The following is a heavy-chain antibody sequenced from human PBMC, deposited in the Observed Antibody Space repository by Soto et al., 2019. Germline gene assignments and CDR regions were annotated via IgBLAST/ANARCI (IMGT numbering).Heavy chain of an antibody. CDR2: ISHGGHAT. V-gene: IGHV3-23*01. J-gene: IGHJ4*02. CDR3: AKVTWSGERC. D-gene: IGHD3-10*01. Sequence: EVQMLESGGDLIQPGGSLRLSCAASECPSMTYDMGWVRQAPGKGLEWVSAISHGGHATHYADSVRGRFTISKDDSKNTLYLQMNSLRADDTAIYYCAKVTWSGERCWGRGTLVTVSS. CDR1: ECPSMTYD.